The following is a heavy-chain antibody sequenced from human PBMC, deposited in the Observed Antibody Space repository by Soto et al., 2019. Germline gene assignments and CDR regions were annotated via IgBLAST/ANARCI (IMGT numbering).Heavy chain of an antibody. D-gene: IGHD3-10*01. J-gene: IGHJ6*02. V-gene: IGHV4-59*01. CDR2: IYYGGST. CDR3: ARDRDYYYYGMDV. CDR1: GGSISSYY. Sequence: KPSETLSLTCTVSGGSISSYYWSWIRQPPGKGLEWIGYIYYGGSTNYNPSLKSRVTISVDTSKNQFSLKLSSVTAADTAVYYCARDRDYYYYGMDVWGQGTTVTVPS.